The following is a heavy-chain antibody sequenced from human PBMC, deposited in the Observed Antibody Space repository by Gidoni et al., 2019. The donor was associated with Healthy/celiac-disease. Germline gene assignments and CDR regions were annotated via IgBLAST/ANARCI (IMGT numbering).Heavy chain of an antibody. J-gene: IGHJ4*02. D-gene: IGHD2-2*01. CDR2: ISSSSSYT. V-gene: IGHV3-11*05. CDR3: ARGIVPAAIGSFDY. Sequence: QVQLVESGGGLVKPGGSLSLSCAASGFTFSDYYMSWIRQAPGKGLEWVSYISSSSSYTNYADSVKGRFTISRDNAKNSLYLQMNSLRAEDTAVYYCARGIVPAAIGSFDYWGQGTLVTVSS. CDR1: GFTFSDYY.